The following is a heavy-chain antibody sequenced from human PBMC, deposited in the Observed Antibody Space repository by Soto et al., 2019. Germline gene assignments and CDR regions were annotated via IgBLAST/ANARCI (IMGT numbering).Heavy chain of an antibody. V-gene: IGHV1-24*01. CDR3: ATDRGSSSWSINWFDP. CDR2: FDPEDGET. CDR1: GYTLTELS. Sequence: ASVKVSCKVSGYTLTELSMHWVRQAPGKGLEWMGGFDPEDGETIYAQKFQGRVTMTEDTSTDTAYMELSSLRSEDTAVYYCATDRGSSSWSINWFDPWGQGTLVTVSS. D-gene: IGHD6-13*01. J-gene: IGHJ5*02.